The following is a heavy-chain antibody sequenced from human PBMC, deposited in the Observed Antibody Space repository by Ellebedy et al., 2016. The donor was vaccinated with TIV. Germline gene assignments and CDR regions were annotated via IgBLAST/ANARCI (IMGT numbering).Heavy chain of an antibody. J-gene: IGHJ4*02. CDR2: ISYDGSNK. CDR3: ARGYTAVAS. CDR1: GFTFSSYG. Sequence: GESLKISXAASGFTFSSYGMHWVRQAPGKGLEWVAVISYDGSNKYYADSVKGRFTISRDNSKNTLCLLMNSLRAEDTAVYYCARGYTAVASWGQGTLVTVSS. V-gene: IGHV3-30*03. D-gene: IGHD6-19*01.